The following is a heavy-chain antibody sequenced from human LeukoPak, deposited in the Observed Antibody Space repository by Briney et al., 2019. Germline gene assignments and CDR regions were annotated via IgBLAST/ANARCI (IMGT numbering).Heavy chain of an antibody. CDR2: IYPGDSDT. V-gene: IGHV5-51*01. Sequence: GESLKISCKGSGYSFTNYWIGWVRQMPGKGLEWMGIIYPGDSDTSYSPSFQGQVTISADKSISTAYLQWSSLRASDSAMYYCALKSRGYCSGGRCYIGYWGQGTLVTVSS. J-gene: IGHJ4*02. CDR3: ALKSRGYCSGGRCYIGY. CDR1: GYSFTNYW. D-gene: IGHD2-15*01.